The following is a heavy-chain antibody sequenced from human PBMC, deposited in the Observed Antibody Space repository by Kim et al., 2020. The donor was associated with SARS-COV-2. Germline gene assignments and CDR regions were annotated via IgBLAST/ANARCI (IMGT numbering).Heavy chain of an antibody. CDR2: GST. CDR3: ARGRGSYSY. J-gene: IGHJ4*02. V-gene: IGHV4-4*02. Sequence: GSTNCNPSRKGRVTRSVDKSKNQFSLKLSSVTAADTAVYYCARGRGSYSYWGQGTLVTVSS. D-gene: IGHD1-26*01.